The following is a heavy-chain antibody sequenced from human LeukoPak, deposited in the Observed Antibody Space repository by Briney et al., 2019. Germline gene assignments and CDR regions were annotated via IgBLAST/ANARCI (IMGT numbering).Heavy chain of an antibody. D-gene: IGHD3-22*01. J-gene: IGHJ4*02. V-gene: IGHV3-11*01. Sequence: GGSLRLSCAASGFTFSDYYMTGIRQAPGKGLEWVSYISNSGTIIYYADSVKGRFTISRDNAKNSLYLQMNSLRAEDTAVYYCARGDHYSGTSGLFDCWGQGTLVTVSS. CDR1: GFTFSDYY. CDR3: ARGDHYSGTSGLFDC. CDR2: ISNSGTII.